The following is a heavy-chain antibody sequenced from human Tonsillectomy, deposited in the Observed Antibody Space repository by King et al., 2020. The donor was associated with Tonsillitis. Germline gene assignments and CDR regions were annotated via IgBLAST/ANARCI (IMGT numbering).Heavy chain of an antibody. CDR1: GGSISSYY. V-gene: IGHV4-59*01. CDR2: IYYSGGT. J-gene: IGHJ4*02. Sequence: QLQESGPGLVKPSETLSLTCTVSGGSISSYYWSWIRQPPGKGLEWIGYIYYSGGTNYNPSLKSRGTISVDTSKNQFSLKLSSVTAADTAVYYCARDSYSSSWFDYWGQGTLVTVSS. CDR3: ARDSYSSSWFDY. D-gene: IGHD6-13*01.